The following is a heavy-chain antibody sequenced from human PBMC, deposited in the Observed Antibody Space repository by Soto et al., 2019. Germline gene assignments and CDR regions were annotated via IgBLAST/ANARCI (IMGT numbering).Heavy chain of an antibody. CDR2: IYYDGNNK. V-gene: IGHV3-33*01. Sequence: QVQLVESGGGVVQPGRSLRLSCAASGFTFNDYGMHWVRQAPGKGLEWVALIYYDGNNKYYAESVKGRFTISRDNSMDTLYLQMNSLRAEDTAVYYCARGATPHNFDYWGQGTLVTVSS. J-gene: IGHJ4*02. CDR1: GFTFNDYG. CDR3: ARGATPHNFDY. D-gene: IGHD1-26*01.